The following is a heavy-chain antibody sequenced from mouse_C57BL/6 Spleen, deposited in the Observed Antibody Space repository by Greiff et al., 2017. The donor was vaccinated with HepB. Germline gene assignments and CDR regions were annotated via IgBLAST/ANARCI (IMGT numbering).Heavy chain of an antibody. CDR3: ARSYGSSPYFDV. V-gene: IGHV1-80*01. CDR2: IYPGDGDT. Sequence: VQLQQSGAELVKPGASVKISCKASGYAFSSYWMNWVKQRPGKGLEWIGQIYPGDGDTNYNGKFKGKATLTADKSSSTAYMQLSSLTSEDSAVYFCARSYGSSPYFDVWGTGTTVTVSS. D-gene: IGHD1-1*01. CDR1: GYAFSSYW. J-gene: IGHJ1*03.